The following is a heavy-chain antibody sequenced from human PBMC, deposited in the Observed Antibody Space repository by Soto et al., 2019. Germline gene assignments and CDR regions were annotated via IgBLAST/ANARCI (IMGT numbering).Heavy chain of an antibody. J-gene: IGHJ4*02. CDR3: AKDGQRAVAGSTFDY. CDR1: GFTFGAFA. CDR2: IAISAVDT. Sequence: GGSLRLSCVASGFTFGAFAMTWVRQAPGKGLEWVSSIAISAVDTYNAPAVKGRFTTSRDDSKNTLYLQMNSLRAEDTAVYYCAKDGQRAVAGSTFDYWGQGTLVTVSS. D-gene: IGHD6-19*01. V-gene: IGHV3-23*01.